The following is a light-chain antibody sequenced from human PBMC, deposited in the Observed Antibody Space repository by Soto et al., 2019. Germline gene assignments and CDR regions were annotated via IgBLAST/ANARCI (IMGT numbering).Light chain of an antibody. CDR3: AAWDDSLSGQV. Sequence: QSVLTQPPSASGTPGQRVTISCSGSSSNIGRNYVYWYQQLPGTAPKLLIYRNNQRPSGVPDQFSGSKSGTSASLAISGLRSEDEADYYCAAWDDSLSGQVFGGGTKLTVL. V-gene: IGLV1-47*01. J-gene: IGLJ2*01. CDR1: SSNIGRNY. CDR2: RNN.